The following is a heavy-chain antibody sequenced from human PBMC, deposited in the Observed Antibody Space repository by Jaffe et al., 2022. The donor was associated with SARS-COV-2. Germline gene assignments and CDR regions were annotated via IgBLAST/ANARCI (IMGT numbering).Heavy chain of an antibody. CDR1: GYSISSGYY. Sequence: QVQLQESGPGLVKPSETLSLTCTVSGYSISSGYYWGWIRQPPGKGLEWIGSIYHSGSTYYNPSLKSRVTISVDTSKNQFSLKLSSVTAADTAVYYCAREDGSGSLREMEDPPFQHWGQGTLVTVSS. CDR3: AREDGSGSLREMEDPPFQH. D-gene: IGHD3-10*01. V-gene: IGHV4-38-2*02. J-gene: IGHJ1*01. CDR2: IYHSGST.